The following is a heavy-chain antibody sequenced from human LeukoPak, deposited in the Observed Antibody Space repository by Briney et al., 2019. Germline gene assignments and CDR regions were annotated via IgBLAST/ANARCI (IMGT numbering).Heavy chain of an antibody. V-gene: IGHV1-18*01. CDR3: ARSGYYIHPYYYYYGMDV. Sequence: ASVKVSCKASGYMFSSFGISWVRQAPGQGLEWMGWTSADSGDRKYAQKFQGRVTMTTDISTTTAYMELRSLRPDDTAVYYCARSGYYIHPYYYYYGMDVWGQGTTVTVSS. CDR1: GYMFSSFG. J-gene: IGHJ6*02. D-gene: IGHD3-3*01. CDR2: TSADSGDR.